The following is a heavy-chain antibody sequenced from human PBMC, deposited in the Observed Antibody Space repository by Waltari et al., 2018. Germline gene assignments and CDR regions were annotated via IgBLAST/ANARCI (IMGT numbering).Heavy chain of an antibody. CDR1: GGSISSYY. Sequence: QVQLQESGPGLVKPSETLSLTCTVSGGSISSYYWSWIRQPPGKGLEWIGYIYYSGSTNYNPSLKSRVTISVDTSKNQFSLKLSSVTAADTAVYYCARAVRYCSGGSCYPRAFDIWGQGTMVTVSS. CDR2: IYYSGST. J-gene: IGHJ3*02. V-gene: IGHV4-59*01. CDR3: ARAVRYCSGGSCYPRAFDI. D-gene: IGHD2-15*01.